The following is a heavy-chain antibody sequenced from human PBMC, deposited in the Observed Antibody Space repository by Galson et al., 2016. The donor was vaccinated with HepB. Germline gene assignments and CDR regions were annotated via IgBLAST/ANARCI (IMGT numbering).Heavy chain of an antibody. J-gene: IGHJ5*02. D-gene: IGHD3-10*01. CDR3: ARAPEWFRANWFDP. CDR1: GGSISSGGYY. CDR2: IYYSGST. Sequence: TLSLTCTVSGGSISSGGYYWSWIRQHPGKGLEWIGYIYYSGSTYYNPSLKSTVTISVDTSKNQFSLRLSSVTAADTAVYYRARAPEWFRANWFDPWGQGTLVTVSS. V-gene: IGHV4-31*01.